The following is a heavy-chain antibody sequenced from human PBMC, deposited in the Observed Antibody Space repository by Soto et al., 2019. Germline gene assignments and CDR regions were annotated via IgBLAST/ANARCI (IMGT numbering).Heavy chain of an antibody. CDR1: GFTFNHYW. J-gene: IGHJ4*02. D-gene: IGHD5-18*01. V-gene: IGHV3-7*01. CDR3: ATHSFDNLSAGDS. Sequence: GGSLRVSCATSGFTFNHYWMAWVRQAPGKGLEWVASIKQDGSERFYMESVLGRFTISRDNAKSSVYLQMDSLRAEDTAVYYCATHSFDNLSAGDSWGQGTLVTVSS. CDR2: IKQDGSER.